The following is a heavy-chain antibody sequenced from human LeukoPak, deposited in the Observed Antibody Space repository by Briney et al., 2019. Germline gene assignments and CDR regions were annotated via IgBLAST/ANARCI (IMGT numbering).Heavy chain of an antibody. D-gene: IGHD2-2*01. CDR1: GSFSSYV. CDR3: AKDLILVLPAAYDY. CDR2: LSASGGST. V-gene: IGHV3-23*01. J-gene: IGHJ4*02. Sequence: GGSLILSCAASGSFSSYVMTWVRQAPGRGLEWVSTLSASGGSTYYADSVKGRFTISRDNSKNTLYLQMSSLRAEDTAVYFCAKDLILVLPAAYDYWGQGTLVTVSS.